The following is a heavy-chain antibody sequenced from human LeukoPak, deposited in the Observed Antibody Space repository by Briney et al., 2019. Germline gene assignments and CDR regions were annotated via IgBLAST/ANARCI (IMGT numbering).Heavy chain of an antibody. V-gene: IGHV4-61*05. CDR2: IHYSGTT. J-gene: IGHJ4*02. CDR3: ARFGTSSSRFFDQ. D-gene: IGHD6-6*01. CDR1: GGSISSSSYY. Sequence: PSETLSLTCTVSGGSISSSSYYWGWIRQPPGKGLEWIGYIHYSGTTNYYPSLKSRVTIALDTSKNQFSLKLNSVTAADTAVYYCARFGTSSSRFFDQWGQGTLVTVSS.